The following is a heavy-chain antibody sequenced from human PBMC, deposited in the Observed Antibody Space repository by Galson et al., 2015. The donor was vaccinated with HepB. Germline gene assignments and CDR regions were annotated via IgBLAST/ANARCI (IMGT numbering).Heavy chain of an antibody. Sequence: QSGAEVKKPGESLRISCKGSGYSFTSYWISWVRQMPGKGLEWMGRIDPSDSYTNYSPSFQGHVTISADKSISTAYLQWSSLKASDTAMYYCARLYPRIINYYDSSDRRGGNWFDPWGQGTLVTVSS. V-gene: IGHV5-10-1*01. CDR2: IDPSDSYT. J-gene: IGHJ5*02. D-gene: IGHD3-22*01. CDR1: GYSFTSYW. CDR3: ARLYPRIINYYDSSDRRGGNWFDP.